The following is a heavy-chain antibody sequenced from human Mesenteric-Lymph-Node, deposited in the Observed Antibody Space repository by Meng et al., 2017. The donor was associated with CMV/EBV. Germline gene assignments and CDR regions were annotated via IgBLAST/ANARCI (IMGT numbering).Heavy chain of an antibody. CDR1: GGSISSYY. Sequence: SETLSLTCTVSGGSISSYYWSWIRQPPGKGLEWIGIIYHSGSTYYNPSFKKRVTISVDTSKNQFSLKLTSISATDTAMYYCARVFRQPSYYFEYWGQGTLVTVSS. J-gene: IGHJ4*02. V-gene: IGHV4-59*08. CDR3: ARVFRQPSYYFEY. D-gene: IGHD3-10*02. CDR2: IYHSGST.